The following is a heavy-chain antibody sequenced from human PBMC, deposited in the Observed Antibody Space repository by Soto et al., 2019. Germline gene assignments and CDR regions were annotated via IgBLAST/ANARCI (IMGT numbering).Heavy chain of an antibody. J-gene: IGHJ4*02. Sequence: QVQLVQSGTEVKKPGSSVKVSCKASGGTFSTLAVSWVRQAPGQGLEWMGGIIPIFGRPVYAQKFQGRVTITADESTSIVYMALSSLSSEDTAVYYCARAPYEDCAAPEPNYFDSWGQGTLVSVSS. CDR1: GGTFSTLA. CDR3: ARAPYEDCAAPEPNYFDS. V-gene: IGHV1-69*01. CDR2: IIPIFGRP. D-gene: IGHD2-21*02.